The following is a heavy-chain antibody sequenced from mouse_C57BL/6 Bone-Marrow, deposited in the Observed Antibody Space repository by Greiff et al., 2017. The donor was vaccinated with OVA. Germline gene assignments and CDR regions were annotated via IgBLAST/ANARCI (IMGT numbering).Heavy chain of an antibody. V-gene: IGHV5-12*01. D-gene: IGHD2-2*01. Sequence: EVQLVESGGGLVQPGGSLKLSCAASGFTFSDYYMYWVRQTPEQRLEWVAYISNGGGSTYYPDTVKGRFTISRENAKNTLYLQVSRLRSEDTAMYYCARRGYDRYFDVWGTGTTVTVSS. J-gene: IGHJ1*03. CDR1: GFTFSDYY. CDR3: ARRGYDRYFDV. CDR2: ISNGGGST.